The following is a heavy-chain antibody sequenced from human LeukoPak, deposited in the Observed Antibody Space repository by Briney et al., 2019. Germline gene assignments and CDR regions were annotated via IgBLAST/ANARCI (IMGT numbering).Heavy chain of an antibody. V-gene: IGHV3-23*01. Sequence: PGGSLRHSCATSGFIFSNYAVNWVRQAPGKGLEWVSIISGSGDTTYYADSVKGRFTISRDNSKNTLYLQMNSLRAEDTAVYYCAKAACGGNCYYYMDVWGKGTTVTI. J-gene: IGHJ6*03. D-gene: IGHD2-21*01. CDR2: ISGSGDTT. CDR3: AKAACGGNCYYYMDV. CDR1: GFIFSNYA.